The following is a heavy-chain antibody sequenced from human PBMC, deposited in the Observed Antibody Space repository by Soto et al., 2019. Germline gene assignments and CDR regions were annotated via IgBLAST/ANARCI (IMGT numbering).Heavy chain of an antibody. CDR1: GGSISSWY. J-gene: IGHJ4*02. CDR3: ARRYGSAIDY. CDR2: IYYSGST. Sequence: SETLSLTCTFSGGSISSWYWSWIRQPPGKGLEWIGYIYYSGSTNYNPSPKSRVTISVDTSKNQFSLKLSSVTAADTAVYYCARRYGSAIDYWGQGTLVTVSS. V-gene: IGHV4-59*08. D-gene: IGHD1-26*01.